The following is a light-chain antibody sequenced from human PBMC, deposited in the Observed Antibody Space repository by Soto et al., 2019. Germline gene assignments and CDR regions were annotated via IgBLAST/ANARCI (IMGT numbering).Light chain of an antibody. CDR3: SSYRTGGSYV. Sequence: QSALTQPASVSGSPGLSIAISCTGTSSDVGGYNSVSWYQQHPGKAPKLVIYDVTSRPSGVSNRYSGSKSGNTASVTISGLQAEDEGDYYCSSYRTGGSYVFGTGTKVTVL. V-gene: IGLV2-14*01. J-gene: IGLJ1*01. CDR2: DVT. CDR1: SSDVGGYNS.